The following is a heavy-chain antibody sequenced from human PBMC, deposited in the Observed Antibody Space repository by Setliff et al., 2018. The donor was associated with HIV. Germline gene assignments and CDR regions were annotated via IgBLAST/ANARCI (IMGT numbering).Heavy chain of an antibody. V-gene: IGHV1-69*10. Sequence: SVKVSCKASGGMFSNYAINWVRQAPGQGLEWMGGLTPVIGIAVYAQKFQGRVTLTAVTSTSIAYMDLSSLKSDDTAVYYCARVLHSPGPFDYWGQGSLVTVSS. CDR2: LTPVIGIA. D-gene: IGHD1-26*01. J-gene: IGHJ4*02. CDR3: ARVLHSPGPFDY. CDR1: GGMFSNYA.